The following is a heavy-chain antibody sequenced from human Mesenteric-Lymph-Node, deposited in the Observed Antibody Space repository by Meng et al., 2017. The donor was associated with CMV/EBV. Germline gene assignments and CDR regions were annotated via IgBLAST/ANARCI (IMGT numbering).Heavy chain of an antibody. Sequence: GGSLRLSCAASGFTFSDYYMNWIRQAPGKGLEWVSYISSNGRTMYYADSVKGRFTISRDNSKNTLYLQMNSLRAEDTAVYYCAKRVLDYWGQGTLVTVSS. V-gene: IGHV3-11*01. CDR1: GFTFSDYY. J-gene: IGHJ4*02. CDR3: AKRVLDY. CDR2: ISSNGRTM.